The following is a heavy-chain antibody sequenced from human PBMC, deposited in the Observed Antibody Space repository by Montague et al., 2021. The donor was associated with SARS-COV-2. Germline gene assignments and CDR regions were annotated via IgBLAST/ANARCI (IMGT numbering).Heavy chain of an antibody. CDR3: ARMGWLRGWFDP. V-gene: IGHV4-61*02. CDR2: IYTSGST. Sequence: TLSLTCTVSGGSISSGSYYWSWIRQPAGKGLEWIGRIYTSGSTNYNPSLKSRVTISVDTSKNQFSLKLSSVTAADTAVYYCARMGWLRGWFDPWGPGTLVTVSS. J-gene: IGHJ5*02. CDR1: GGSISSGSYY. D-gene: IGHD5-12*01.